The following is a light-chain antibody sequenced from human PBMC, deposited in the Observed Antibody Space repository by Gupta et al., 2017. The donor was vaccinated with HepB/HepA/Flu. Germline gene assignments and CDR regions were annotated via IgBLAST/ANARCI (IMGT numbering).Light chain of an antibody. CDR3: ALWDDSLNGVI. J-gene: IGLJ2*01. CDR2: KNN. V-gene: IGLV1-44*01. Sequence: QSVLTQPPSMSDTPGQRVTISCSGTTSNIGSNSVSWYQQLPGTTPRLVIFKNNQRPSGVPERFPGFRAGTSASLVIDGLQSEDEAVYHCALWDDSLNGVIFGGGIKLTVL. CDR1: TSNIGSNS.